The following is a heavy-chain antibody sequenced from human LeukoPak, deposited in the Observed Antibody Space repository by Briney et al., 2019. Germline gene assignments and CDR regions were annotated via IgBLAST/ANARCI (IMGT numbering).Heavy chain of an antibody. V-gene: IGHV1-18*01. CDR3: TRGSVASIGLFDY. Sequence: ASVKVSRRASGYTFTSSGINWVRQAPGQGLEWMGWISAYNGITIYAQKVQDRVTMTTDASTTTAYMELRSLRSDDTAVYYCTRGSVASIGLFDYWGQGTLVTVSS. D-gene: IGHD3-22*01. CDR2: ISAYNGIT. CDR1: GYTFTSSG. J-gene: IGHJ4*02.